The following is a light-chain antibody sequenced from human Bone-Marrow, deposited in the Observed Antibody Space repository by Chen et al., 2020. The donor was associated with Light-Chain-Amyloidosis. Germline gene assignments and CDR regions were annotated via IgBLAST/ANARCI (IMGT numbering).Light chain of an antibody. CDR1: QSVIKY. J-gene: IGKJ1*01. CDR2: DAA. Sequence: EIVLTQSPATLSVSTGDRATSTCRSRQSVIKYLAWYQQKPCQAPRLIIYDAANMATGVPAMFSGSGSCTDFTLTISSLEPEYFAVYYCQQRRKWPPTFGQVTKVEIK. V-gene: IGKV3-11*01. CDR3: QQRRKWPPT.